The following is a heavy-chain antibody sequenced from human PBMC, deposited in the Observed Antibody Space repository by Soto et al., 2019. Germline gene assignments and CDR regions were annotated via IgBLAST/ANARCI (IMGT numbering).Heavy chain of an antibody. CDR3: AKGVRPHLRYCSSTSCYTEGMDV. J-gene: IGHJ6*02. D-gene: IGHD2-2*02. CDR1: GFTFSSYG. Sequence: PVGSLRLSCAASGFTFSSYGMHWVRQAPGKGREWVAVISYDGSNKYYADSVKGRFTISRDNSKNTLYLQMNSRRAEDKAVYYSAKGVRPHLRYCSSTSCYTEGMDVWGQGTTVTVSS. CDR2: ISYDGSNK. V-gene: IGHV3-30*18.